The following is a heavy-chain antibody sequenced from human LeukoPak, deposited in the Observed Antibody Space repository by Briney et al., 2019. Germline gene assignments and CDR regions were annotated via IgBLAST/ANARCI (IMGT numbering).Heavy chain of an antibody. D-gene: IGHD5-18*01. CDR3: AREAHPEAVQLWYYMDV. V-gene: IGHV4-30-4*08. CDR2: IYYSGST. J-gene: IGHJ6*03. CDR1: GGSISSGDYY. Sequence: SQTLSLTCTVSGGSISSGDYYWSWIRQPPGKGLEWIGYIYYSGSTYYNPSLKSRVTISVDTSKNQFSLKLSSETAADTAVYYCAREAHPEAVQLWYYMDVWGKGTTVTVSS.